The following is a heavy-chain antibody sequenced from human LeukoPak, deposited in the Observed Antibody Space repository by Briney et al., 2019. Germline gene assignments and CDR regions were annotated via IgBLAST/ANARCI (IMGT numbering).Heavy chain of an antibody. J-gene: IGHJ5*01. V-gene: IGHV1-18*01. D-gene: IGHD2-15*01. Sequence: ASVKVSCKTSGYTFTNYGVSWVRQAPGQGLEWMGWIRPYSGNTNYAQKLQGRVAITTDTSTSTAYMELKNLRSDDTAVYYCARGSSTWYESWGQGTLVTVSS. CDR1: GYTFTNYG. CDR3: ARGSSTWYES. CDR2: IRPYSGNT.